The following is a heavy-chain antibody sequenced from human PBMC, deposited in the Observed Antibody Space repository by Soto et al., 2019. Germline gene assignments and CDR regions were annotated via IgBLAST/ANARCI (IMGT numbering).Heavy chain of an antibody. CDR1: GDSVTSVSDY. D-gene: IGHD3-10*01. Sequence: SETLSLTCTVSGDSVTSVSDYWSWLRQPPGKGLEWIGYIYYSGSADYNPSLGSRVTISIDTSKNQFSLKLTSVTAADTAVYYCARGVGVGYYYYHMDIWGQGTTVTVSS. J-gene: IGHJ6*03. CDR3: ARGVGVGYYYYHMDI. CDR2: IYYSGSA. V-gene: IGHV4-61*01.